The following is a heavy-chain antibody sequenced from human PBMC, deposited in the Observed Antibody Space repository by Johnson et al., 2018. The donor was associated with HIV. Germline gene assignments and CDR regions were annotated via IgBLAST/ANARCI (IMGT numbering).Heavy chain of an antibody. CDR1: GFTVSSTY. D-gene: IGHD1-26*01. CDR3: AKDPVGATWAFDI. J-gene: IGHJ3*02. V-gene: IGHV3-66*02. Sequence: VQLVESGGGLVQPGGSLRLSCAASGFTVSSTYMSWVRQAPGKGLEWLSVLYSDGRTYYASPVKGRFTISRDNSKNTLYLQMNSLRAEDTAVYYCAKDPVGATWAFDIWGQGTMVTVSS. CDR2: LYSDGRT.